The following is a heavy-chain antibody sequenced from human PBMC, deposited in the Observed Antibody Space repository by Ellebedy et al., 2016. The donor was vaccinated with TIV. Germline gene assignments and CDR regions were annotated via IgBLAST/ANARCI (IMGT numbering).Heavy chain of an antibody. CDR2: IIPIFGTA. Sequence: SVKVSCXASRGTFSSYAISWVRQAPGLGLEWMGGIIPIFGTANYAQKFQGRVTITADKSTSTAYMELSSLRSEDTAVYYCARDSPHYYDSSARITTAWYFDLWGRGTLVTVSS. CDR1: RGTFSSYA. J-gene: IGHJ2*01. V-gene: IGHV1-69*06. CDR3: ARDSPHYYDSSARITTAWYFDL. D-gene: IGHD3-22*01.